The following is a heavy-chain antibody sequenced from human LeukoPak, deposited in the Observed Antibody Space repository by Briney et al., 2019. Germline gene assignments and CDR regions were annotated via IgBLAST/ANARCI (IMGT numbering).Heavy chain of an antibody. D-gene: IGHD2-2*01. CDR1: GYSFTSYW. J-gene: IGHJ6*02. CDR3: ARAIGTSQFYFYYGMDV. Sequence: GESLKISCKGSGYSFTSYWIGWVRQMPGKGLEWMGIIYAGDSDTRYSPSFQGQVTISDDKSISTAYLQWSSLQASDTAMYYCARAIGTSQFYFYYGMDVWGQGTTVTVSS. V-gene: IGHV5-51*01. CDR2: IYAGDSDT.